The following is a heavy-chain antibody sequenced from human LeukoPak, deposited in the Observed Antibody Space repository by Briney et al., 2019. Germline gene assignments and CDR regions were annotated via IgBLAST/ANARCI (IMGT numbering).Heavy chain of an antibody. CDR2: ISGSGGST. D-gene: IGHD2-15*01. J-gene: IGHJ4*02. Sequence: PGGSLRLSCAASGFTFSSYAMSWVRQAPGKGLEWVSAISGSGGSTYYADSVKGRFTISRDNSKNTLYLQMNSLRAEDTAVYYCAKETTAVSATATSFDYWGQGTLVTVSS. CDR1: GFTFSSYA. V-gene: IGHV3-23*01. CDR3: AKETTAVSATATSFDY.